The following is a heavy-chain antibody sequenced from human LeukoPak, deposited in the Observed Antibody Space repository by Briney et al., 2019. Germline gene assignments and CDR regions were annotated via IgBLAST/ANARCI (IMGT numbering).Heavy chain of an antibody. J-gene: IGHJ4*02. Sequence: SQTLSLTCAISGDSVSSKSATWNWIRQSPSRGLEWLGRTYYRSRWYNDFAVSVKSRVTINPDTSKNQFSLQLNSVTPEDTAVYYCARNPGVGSSWYRLHYWGQGTLVTVSS. CDR1: GDSVSSKSAT. V-gene: IGHV6-1*01. CDR3: ARNPGVGSSWYRLHY. CDR2: TYYRSRWYN. D-gene: IGHD6-13*01.